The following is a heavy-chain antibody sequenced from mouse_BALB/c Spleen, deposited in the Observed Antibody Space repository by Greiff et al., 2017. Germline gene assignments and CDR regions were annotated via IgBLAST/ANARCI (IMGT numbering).Heavy chain of an antibody. CDR3: TRSGTGIYAMDY. Sequence: LQQPGSELVRPGASVKLSCTASGYTFTSYWMHWVKQRHGQGLEWIGNIYPGSGSTNYDEKFKSKGTLTVDTSSSTAYMHLSSLTSEDSAVYYCTRSGTGIYAMDYWGQGTSVTVSS. V-gene: IGHV1S22*01. D-gene: IGHD4-1*01. CDR1: GYTFTSYW. CDR2: IYPGSGST. J-gene: IGHJ4*01.